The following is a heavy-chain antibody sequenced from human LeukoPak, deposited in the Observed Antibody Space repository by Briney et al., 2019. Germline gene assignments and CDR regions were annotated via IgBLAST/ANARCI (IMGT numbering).Heavy chain of an antibody. J-gene: IGHJ6*02. CDR2: ISSSSSYI. D-gene: IGHD2-2*01. Sequence: GGSLRLSCAASGFTLSSYSMNWVRQAPGKGLEWVSSISSSSSYIYYADSVKGRFTISRDNAKNSLYLQMNSLRAEDTAVYYCAREKSSTSCYLCDYGMDVWGQGTTVTVSS. CDR1: GFTLSSYS. V-gene: IGHV3-21*01. CDR3: AREKSSTSCYLCDYGMDV.